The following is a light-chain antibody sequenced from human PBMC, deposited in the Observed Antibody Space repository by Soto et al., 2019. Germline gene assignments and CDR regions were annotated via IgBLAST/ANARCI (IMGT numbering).Light chain of an antibody. V-gene: IGKV1-16*02. CDR2: DAS. J-gene: IGKJ5*01. CDR1: QGICNY. Sequence: EIQMTHPPSSLSASVGDRVTITCRARQGICNYLAWSQQKPGKAPKSLIYDASSLRSGVPSKFSGSGFGKESTLTISRLQPEDFATYYCQQYSNFPVTVDQGTRLEIK. CDR3: QQYSNFPVT.